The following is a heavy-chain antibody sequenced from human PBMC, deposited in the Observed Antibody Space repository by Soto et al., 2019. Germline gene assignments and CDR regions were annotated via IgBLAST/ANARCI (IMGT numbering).Heavy chain of an antibody. Sequence: PSETLSLTCAVYGGSFSGYYWSWIRQPPGKGLEWIGEINHSGSTNYNPSLKSRVTISVDTSKNQFSLKLSSVTAADTAVYYCARCSGGSWYFDYWGQGTLVTVSS. CDR3: ARCSGGSWYFDY. CDR2: INHSGST. D-gene: IGHD2-15*01. J-gene: IGHJ4*02. V-gene: IGHV4-34*01. CDR1: GGSFSGYY.